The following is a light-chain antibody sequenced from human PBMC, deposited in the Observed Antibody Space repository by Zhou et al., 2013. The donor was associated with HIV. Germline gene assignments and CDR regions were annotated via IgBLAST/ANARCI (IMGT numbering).Light chain of an antibody. V-gene: IGKV1-39*01. Sequence: DIQMAQSPFSLSASVGDSVNITCRASQSITLYLNWYQQIPGRAPKLLIYSTSSLHTGVPSRFRGSGSGTEFTLTITSLQPEDFAIYYCQQSYSTPLTFGGDQGGD. J-gene: IGKJ4*01. CDR2: STS. CDR3: QQSYSTPLT. CDR1: QSITLY.